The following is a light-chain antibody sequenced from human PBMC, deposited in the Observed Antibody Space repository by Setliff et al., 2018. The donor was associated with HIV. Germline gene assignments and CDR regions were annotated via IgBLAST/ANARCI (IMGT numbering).Light chain of an antibody. J-gene: IGLJ1*01. CDR3: SSYTGSTTPYV. CDR2: EVS. CDR1: SSDVGGYDY. Sequence: QSALTQPASVSGSPGQSITISCTGTSSDVGGYDYVSWYQQHPDKAPKLMIYEVSNRPSGVSNRFSGSKSGSTASLTISGLQAEDEADYYCSSYTGSTTPYVFGTGTKVTVL. V-gene: IGLV2-14*01.